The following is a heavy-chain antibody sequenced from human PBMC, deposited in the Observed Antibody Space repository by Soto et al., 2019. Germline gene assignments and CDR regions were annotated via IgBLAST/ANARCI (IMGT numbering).Heavy chain of an antibody. J-gene: IGHJ6*02. V-gene: IGHV3-13*01. Sequence: GGSLRLSCAASGFTFSSYDMHWVRQATGKGLEWVSAIGTAGDTYYPGSVKGRFTISRENAKNSLYLQMNSLRAEDTAVYYCARGYSSTGRNGYGMDVWGQGTTVTVSS. CDR2: IGTAGDT. CDR1: GFTFSSYD. CDR3: ARGYSSTGRNGYGMDV. D-gene: IGHD6-13*01.